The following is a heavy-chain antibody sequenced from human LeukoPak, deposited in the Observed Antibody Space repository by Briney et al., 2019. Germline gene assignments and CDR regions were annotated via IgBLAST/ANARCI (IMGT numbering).Heavy chain of an antibody. CDR3: ASRPQETGRRTSAGRTY. CDR2: VDPHSGGT. D-gene: IGHD1-14*01. V-gene: IGHV1-2*02. Sequence: ASVKVSCKASGFTFTGNYIHWVRQAPAQGLEWLGWVDPHSGGTNYAQKFQGRVTMTRDTSITTAYMELNNLKSDDTAVYYCASRPQETGRRTSAGRTYWGQGSLVTVSS. J-gene: IGHJ4*02. CDR1: GFTFTGNY.